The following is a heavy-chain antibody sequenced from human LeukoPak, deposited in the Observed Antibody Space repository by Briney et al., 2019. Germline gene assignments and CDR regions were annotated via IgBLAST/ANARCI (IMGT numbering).Heavy chain of an antibody. Sequence: GGSLRLSCAASGFTFSSYEMNWVRQAPGKGLEWVSYISSGSNTIYYADSVKGRFTISRDNAKNSLFLQMNGLRAEDTAVYYCARVIRGTGGDWLDPWGQGTLVTVSS. J-gene: IGHJ5*02. CDR3: ARVIRGTGGDWLDP. D-gene: IGHD1-1*01. V-gene: IGHV3-48*03. CDR2: ISSGSNTI. CDR1: GFTFSSYE.